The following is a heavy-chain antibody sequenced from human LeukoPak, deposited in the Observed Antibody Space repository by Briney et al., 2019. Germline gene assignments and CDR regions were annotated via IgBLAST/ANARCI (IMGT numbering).Heavy chain of an antibody. J-gene: IGHJ5*02. CDR1: GFTFSSYA. CDR3: AKGPKTSSSWQPLEFDP. Sequence: PGGSLRLSCAASGFTFSSYAMSWVRQAPGKGLEWVSAISGSGGSTYYADSVKGRFTISRDNSKNTLYLQMNSLRAEDTAVYYCAKGPKTSSSWQPLEFDPWGQGTLVTVSS. CDR2: ISGSGGST. V-gene: IGHV3-23*01. D-gene: IGHD6-13*01.